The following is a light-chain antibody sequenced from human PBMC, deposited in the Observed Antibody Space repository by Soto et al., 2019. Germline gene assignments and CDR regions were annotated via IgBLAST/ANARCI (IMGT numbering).Light chain of an antibody. Sequence: DIQMTQSPSSLSASVGDRVTITCRASQSISSYLNWYQQKPGKAPKLLIYAASSLQSRVPSRFSGSGSGTDFTLTISSLQPEDFATYYCQQSYSTPWTFGQRTKV. J-gene: IGKJ1*01. CDR3: QQSYSTPWT. CDR1: QSISSY. V-gene: IGKV1-39*01. CDR2: AAS.